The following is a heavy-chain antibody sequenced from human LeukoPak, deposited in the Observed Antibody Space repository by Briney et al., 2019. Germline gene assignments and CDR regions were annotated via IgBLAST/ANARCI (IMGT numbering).Heavy chain of an antibody. CDR3: ARAPPGRWLLPD. CDR1: GYTFTGYY. CDR2: INPNSGGT. Sequence: GAPVKVSCKASGYTFTGYYMHWVRQAPGQGLEWMGWINPNSGGTNYAQKFQGRVTMTRDTSISTAYMELSRLRSDDTAVYYCARAPPGRWLLPDWGQGTLVTVSS. D-gene: IGHD5-12*01. J-gene: IGHJ4*02. V-gene: IGHV1-2*02.